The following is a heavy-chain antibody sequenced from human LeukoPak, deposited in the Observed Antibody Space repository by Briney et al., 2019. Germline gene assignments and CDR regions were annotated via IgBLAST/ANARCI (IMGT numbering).Heavy chain of an antibody. D-gene: IGHD3-10*01. CDR1: GYTFTDYG. J-gene: IGHJ4*02. CDR2: ISGYNGDT. CDR3: ARAPNYSSSGSPFWEV. Sequence: ASVKVSRKSSGYTFTDYGISWVRQAPGQGLEWMGWISGYNGDTRYAQDLQGRVAVTTDTSTSTCYMELRSLRSDDTAVYYCARAPNYSSSGSPFWEVWGQGTLVTVSS. V-gene: IGHV1-18*01.